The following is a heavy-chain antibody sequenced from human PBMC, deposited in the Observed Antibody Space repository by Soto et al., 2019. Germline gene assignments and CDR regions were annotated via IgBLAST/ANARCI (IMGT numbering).Heavy chain of an antibody. V-gene: IGHV3-48*03. Sequence: EAELVESGGGLVQPGGSLTLSGAASGVSVSDYEVDWVRQAPGRGPEWISYISDGGTTIYYAASVKGRFTISRDDAKDSLYLRMNKLRVDESASYFCGKEYCTGGTCFDALDLWGQGTVVTVSS. D-gene: IGHD2-8*02. J-gene: IGHJ3*01. CDR1: GVSVSDYE. CDR2: ISDGGTTI. CDR3: GKEYCTGGTCFDALDL.